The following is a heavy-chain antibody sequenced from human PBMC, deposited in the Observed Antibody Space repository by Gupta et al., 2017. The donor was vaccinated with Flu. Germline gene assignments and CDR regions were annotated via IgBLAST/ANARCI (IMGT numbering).Heavy chain of an antibody. V-gene: IGHV3-33*06. CDR1: SIYG. CDR2: IWNDGSNE. D-gene: IGHD2-2*01. J-gene: IGHJ6*02. Sequence: SIYGMQWVRQAPGKGLEWVAVIWNDGSNELYGDSVKGRFTVSRDNSKNTVYLQMNSLRGEDTAVYYCAKSSSSAYYYTMEVWGQGTTVTVSS. CDR3: AKSSSSAYYYTMEV.